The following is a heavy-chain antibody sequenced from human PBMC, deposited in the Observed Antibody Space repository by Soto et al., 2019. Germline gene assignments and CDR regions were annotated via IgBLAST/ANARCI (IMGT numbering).Heavy chain of an antibody. CDR3: AHRRGDPLTGHYYFDY. V-gene: IGHV2-5*02. Sequence: QITLKESGPTLMKPTQTLTLTCTFSGFSLNTRGVGVGWIRQPPGKALEWLALISWDGEKRYSPSLKSRLTITKDTSENQVVLTMTNMDPVDTATYYCAHRRGDPLTGHYYFDYWGQGTLVTVSS. CDR1: GFSLNTRGVG. CDR2: ISWDGEK. D-gene: IGHD3-9*01. J-gene: IGHJ4*02.